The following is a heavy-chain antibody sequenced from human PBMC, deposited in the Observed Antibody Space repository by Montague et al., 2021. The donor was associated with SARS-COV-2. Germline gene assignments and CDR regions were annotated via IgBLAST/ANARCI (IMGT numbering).Heavy chain of an antibody. J-gene: IGHJ3*02. CDR3: ARGSYGPGAFDI. CDR2: IYYSGST. V-gene: IGHV4-59*01. D-gene: IGHD5-18*01. Sequence: SETLSLTCTVSGGSISSNYWSWIRQPPGKGLEWIGYIYYSGSTNYNPSLKSRITISLDTDKNQFSLKLNSVTAADTAVYYCARGSYGPGAFDIWGQGTMVTVSS. CDR1: GGSISSNY.